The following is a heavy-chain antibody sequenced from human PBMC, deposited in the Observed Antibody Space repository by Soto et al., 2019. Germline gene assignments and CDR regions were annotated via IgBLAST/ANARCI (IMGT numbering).Heavy chain of an antibody. CDR2: IYWDDDT. V-gene: IGHV2-5*02. CDR1: GFSLITSGVG. J-gene: IGHJ4*02. CDR3: AHTMAPRIFDS. Sequence: QITLKEAGPTLVKPTQTLTLTCSFSGFSLITSGVGVGWIRQPPGKALEWLALIYWDDDTGYSTSLRNRLTITKDTSRSQVDLTMTNMDPADTATYYCAHTMAPRIFDSWGQGTLVTVSS.